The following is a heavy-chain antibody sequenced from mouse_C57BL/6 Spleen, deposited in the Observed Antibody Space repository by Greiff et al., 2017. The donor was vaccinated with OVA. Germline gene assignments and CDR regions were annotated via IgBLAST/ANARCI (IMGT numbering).Heavy chain of an antibody. CDR2: IHPNSGST. V-gene: IGHV1-64*01. J-gene: IGHJ4*01. CDR1: GYTFTSYW. CDR3: ASYYYGPMDY. Sequence: QVQLQQPGAELVKPGASVTLSCKASGYTFTSYWMHWVKQRPGHGLEWIGMIHPNSGSTNYNEKFKSKATLTVDKSSSTAYMQLSSLTSEDSAVYYCASYYYGPMDYWGQGTSVTVSS. D-gene: IGHD1-1*01.